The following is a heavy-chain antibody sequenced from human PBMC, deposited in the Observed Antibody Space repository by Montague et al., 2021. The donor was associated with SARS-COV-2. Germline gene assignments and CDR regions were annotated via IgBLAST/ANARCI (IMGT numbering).Heavy chain of an antibody. CDR2: VYYNGDT. Sequence: SETLSLTCTVSGESTASHYWNWIRQSPGKRPELIGYVYYNGDTKYNPSLQIRVNISIDTSENQFSLRLNSVTAADTAVDFCAGGWAFDPWGQGRLVTVSS. V-gene: IGHV4-59*08. CDR3: AGGWAFDP. J-gene: IGHJ3*01. CDR1: GESTASHY. D-gene: IGHD6-19*01.